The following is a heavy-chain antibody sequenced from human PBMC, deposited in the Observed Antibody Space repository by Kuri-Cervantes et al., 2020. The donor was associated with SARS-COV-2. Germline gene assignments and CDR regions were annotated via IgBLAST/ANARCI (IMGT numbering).Heavy chain of an antibody. Sequence: GGSLRLSCAASGFTFSSYAMSWVRQAPGKGLEWVSAISGSGGSTYYADSVKGRFAISRDNSKNTLYLQMNSLRAEDTAVYYCAKQPGFVPRYFDLWGRGTLVTVSS. CDR2: ISGSGGST. CDR1: GFTFSSYA. J-gene: IGHJ2*01. CDR3: AKQPGFVPRYFDL. D-gene: IGHD2-2*01. V-gene: IGHV3-23*01.